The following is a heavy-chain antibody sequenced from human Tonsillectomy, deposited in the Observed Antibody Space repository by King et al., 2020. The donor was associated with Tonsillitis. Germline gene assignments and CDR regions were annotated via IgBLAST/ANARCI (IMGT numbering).Heavy chain of an antibody. V-gene: IGHV3-48*03. D-gene: IGHD3-22*01. J-gene: IGHJ5*02. CDR2: ISSSGSTR. CDR1: GVTFSSYE. Sequence: VQLVESGGGLVQPGGSLRLSCAASGVTFSSYEMNSVRQAPGKGLEWVSYISSSGSTRYYEDSVNGRVTISRENAKNSLYLQMNSLRAEDTAVYYCARDTTYYYDSSGYFPWGQGTLVTVSS. CDR3: ARDTTYYYDSSGYFP.